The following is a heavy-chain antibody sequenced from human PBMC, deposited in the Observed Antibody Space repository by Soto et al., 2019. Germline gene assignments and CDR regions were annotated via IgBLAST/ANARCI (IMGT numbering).Heavy chain of an antibody. CDR3: LGQGIGNLHCLVDV. CDR1: GGSIDGRN. V-gene: IGHV4-59*08. Sequence: QVQLQESGPGLVKPSETLSLTCTVSGGSIDGRNCAWIRQPPGKGLEWLGYVYYDGGSSYNPAVQSRLTLSMETSKRQFSRQLRSVTAADTAVYYCLGQGIGNLHCLVDVWGRGTTVTVSS. D-gene: IGHD2-21*01. J-gene: IGHJ6*02. CDR2: VYYDGGS.